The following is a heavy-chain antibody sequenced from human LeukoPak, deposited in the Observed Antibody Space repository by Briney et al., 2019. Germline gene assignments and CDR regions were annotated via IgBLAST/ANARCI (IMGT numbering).Heavy chain of an antibody. CDR1: GFTFSNAY. CDR2: ISGTGSST. Sequence: GGSLRLSCAASGFTFSNAYMNWVRQAPGKGLEWVSTISGTGSSTYYADSAKGRFTISRDNSKDTLFLQLNSLTAADTAMYFCAKASVAIPQYCNSWGQGTLVTVSS. V-gene: IGHV3-23*01. J-gene: IGHJ5*02. D-gene: IGHD2-2*02. CDR3: AKASVAIPQYCNS.